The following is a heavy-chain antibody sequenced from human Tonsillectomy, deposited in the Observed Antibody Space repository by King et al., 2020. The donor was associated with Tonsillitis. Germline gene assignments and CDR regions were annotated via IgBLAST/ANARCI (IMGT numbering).Heavy chain of an antibody. Sequence: VQLVESGGGLVQPGGSLRLSCAASVFTFSRYEMNWVRQAPGKGLEWVSYISNSGSIIQYADSVKGRFTISRDNVKNSLYLQMIRLRAEDTAVYYCARYYNSGSYLDYWGQGTLVTVSS. CDR1: VFTFSRYE. CDR3: ARYYNSGSYLDY. J-gene: IGHJ4*02. V-gene: IGHV3-48*03. D-gene: IGHD3-10*01. CDR2: ISNSGSII.